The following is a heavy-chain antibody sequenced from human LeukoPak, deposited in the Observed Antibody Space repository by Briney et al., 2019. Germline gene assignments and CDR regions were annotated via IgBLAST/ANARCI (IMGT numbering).Heavy chain of an antibody. J-gene: IGHJ4*02. Sequence: GGSLRLSCAASGFTFSSYSMNWVRQAPGKGLEWVSSISSSSSYIYCADSVKGRFTISRDNAKNSLYLQMNSLRAEDTAVYYCARDYPSGYRFDYWGQGTLVTVSS. D-gene: IGHD5-12*01. CDR3: ARDYPSGYRFDY. V-gene: IGHV3-21*01. CDR1: GFTFSSYS. CDR2: ISSSSSYI.